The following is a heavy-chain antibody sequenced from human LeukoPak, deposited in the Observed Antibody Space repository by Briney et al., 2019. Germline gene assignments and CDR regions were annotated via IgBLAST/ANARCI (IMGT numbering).Heavy chain of an antibody. J-gene: IGHJ4*02. CDR2: INQDGSEK. CDR1: GFTFGSFS. D-gene: IGHD1-1*01. CDR3: ATRKCLCCQLFYLHY. Sequence: GGTLRLSCAASGFTFGSFSMSWVRDAPGQGLQWVANINQDGSEKDYVDSLKGRFTISRDNAKNTLHLQMHSLSADDSALYCCATRKCLCCQLFYLHYLGQPSLVSVCS. V-gene: IGHV3-7*01.